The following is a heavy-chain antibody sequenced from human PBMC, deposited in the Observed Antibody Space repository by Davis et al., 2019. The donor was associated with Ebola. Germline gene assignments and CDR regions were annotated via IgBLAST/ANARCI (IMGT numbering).Heavy chain of an antibody. J-gene: IGHJ6*03. CDR2: IYYRGST. Sequence: MPSETLSLTCSVSGASVINDRFHWTWIRQSPGKGLEWIGYIYYRGSTNYNPSLRNRVTISVDSSKNQFSLILTSVTAADTAVYYCAALFSGSYLAYVDVWGKGTTVTVS. D-gene: IGHD1-26*01. CDR3: AALFSGSYLAYVDV. V-gene: IGHV4-61*01. CDR1: GASVINDRFH.